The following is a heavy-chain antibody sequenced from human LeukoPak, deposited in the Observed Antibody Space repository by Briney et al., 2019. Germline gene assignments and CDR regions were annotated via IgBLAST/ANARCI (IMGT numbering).Heavy chain of an antibody. CDR2: INSDGSST. CDR1: GFTFSSYW. D-gene: IGHD6-6*01. V-gene: IGHV3-74*01. Sequence: GGSLRLSCAASGFTFSSYWMHWVRQAPGKGLVWVSRINSDGSSTSYADSVKGRFTISRDNAKNTLYLQMNSLRAEDTAVYYCARTPQGSSSYDEGYFDYCGQGTLVTVSS. J-gene: IGHJ4*02. CDR3: ARTPQGSSSYDEGYFDY.